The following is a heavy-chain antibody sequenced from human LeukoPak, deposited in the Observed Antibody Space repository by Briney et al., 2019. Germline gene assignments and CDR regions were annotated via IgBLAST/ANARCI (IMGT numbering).Heavy chain of an antibody. D-gene: IGHD6-13*01. V-gene: IGHV1-18*01. CDR3: ARDSSSWNPPYYYGMDV. Sequence: ASVKGSCKASGYTFTSYGISWVRQAPGQGLEWMGWISAYNGNTNYAQKLQGRVTMTTDTSTSTAYMELRSLRSDDTAVYYCARDSSSWNPPYYYGMDVWGQGTTVTVSS. CDR1: GYTFTSYG. CDR2: ISAYNGNT. J-gene: IGHJ6*02.